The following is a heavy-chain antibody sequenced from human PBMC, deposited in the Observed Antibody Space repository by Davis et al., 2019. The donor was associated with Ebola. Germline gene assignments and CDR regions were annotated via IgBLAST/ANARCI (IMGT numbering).Heavy chain of an antibody. CDR1: GFTFSGSA. CDR2: IRSKANSYAT. J-gene: IGHJ3*02. CDR3: TRGLAGSRAFDI. Sequence: GGSLRLSCAASGFTFSGSAMHWVRQASGKGLEWVGRIRSKANSYATAYAASVKGRFTISRDDSKNTAYLQMNSLKTEDTAVYYCTRGLAGSRAFDIWGQGTMATVSS. D-gene: IGHD1-14*01. V-gene: IGHV3-73*01.